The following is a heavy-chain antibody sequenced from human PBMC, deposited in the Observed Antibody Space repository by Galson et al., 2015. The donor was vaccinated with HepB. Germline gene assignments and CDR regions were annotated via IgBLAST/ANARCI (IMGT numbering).Heavy chain of an antibody. CDR2: ISFDGFNK. D-gene: IGHD3-10*01. Sequence: SLRLSCAGSGFTFSSYAMHWVRQAPGKGLEWVAVISFDGFNKYYADSVKGRFTISRDNSENTLYLQMNSLSAEDTAVYYCARGRMVRGLSLRYDAVDIWGQGTMVTVSS. CDR1: GFTFSSYA. J-gene: IGHJ3*02. CDR3: ARGRMVRGLSLRYDAVDI. V-gene: IGHV3-30*04.